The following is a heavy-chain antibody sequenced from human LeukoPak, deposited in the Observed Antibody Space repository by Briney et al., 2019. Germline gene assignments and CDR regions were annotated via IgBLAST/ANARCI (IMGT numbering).Heavy chain of an antibody. V-gene: IGHV3-23*01. CDR1: GFTFSSYA. D-gene: IGHD2-2*01. J-gene: IGHJ4*02. CDR2: ISCSGGST. CDR3: AKIPRHCSSTSCYLDY. Sequence: PGGSLRLSCAASGFTFSSYAMSWVRQAPGKGLEGVSAISCSGGSTYYADSVKGRFTISRDNSKNTLYLQMNSLRAEDTAVYYCAKIPRHCSSTSCYLDYWGQGTLVTVSS.